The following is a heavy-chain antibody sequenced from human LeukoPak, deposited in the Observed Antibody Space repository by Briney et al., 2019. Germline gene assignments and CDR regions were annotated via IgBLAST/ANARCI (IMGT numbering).Heavy chain of an antibody. CDR3: ARDRGTYYYYYYMDV. Sequence: KPSETLSLTCTVSGGSISSGSYYWSWIRQPAGKGLEWIGRIYTSGSTNYNPSLKSRVTISVDTSKNQFSLKLSSVTAADTAVYYCARDRGTYYYYYYMDVWGKGTTVTISS. J-gene: IGHJ6*03. CDR1: GGSISSGSYY. D-gene: IGHD3-10*01. CDR2: IYTSGST. V-gene: IGHV4-61*02.